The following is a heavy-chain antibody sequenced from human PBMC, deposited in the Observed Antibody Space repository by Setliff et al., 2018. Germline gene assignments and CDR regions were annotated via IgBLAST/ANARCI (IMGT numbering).Heavy chain of an antibody. CDR3: AKYPSNSVYNYFDP. J-gene: IGHJ5*02. D-gene: IGHD1-7*01. CDR2: ISSSSSTI. CDR1: GFTFSSYS. V-gene: IGHV3-48*01. Sequence: PGGSLRLSCAASGFTFSSYSMNWVRQAPGKGLEWVSYISSSSSTIYYAASVKGRFSISRDNSKNTLSLQMNSLRAEDTAIYYCAKYPSNSVYNYFDPWGQGTLVTVSS.